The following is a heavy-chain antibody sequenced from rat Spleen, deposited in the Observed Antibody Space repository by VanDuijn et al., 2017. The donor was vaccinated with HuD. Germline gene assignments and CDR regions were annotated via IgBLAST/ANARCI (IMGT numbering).Heavy chain of an antibody. V-gene: IGHV5-22*01. CDR1: GFTFSNFD. Sequence: EVQLVESGGGLVQPGRSMKLSCAASGFTFSNFDMAWVRQTPTKGLEWVASINFDGSGTYYRDSMKGRFTVSRDNAESTLYLQMDSLRSEDTATYYCARSVFDYWGQGVMVTVSS. J-gene: IGHJ2*01. CDR3: ARSVFDY. CDR2: INFDGSGT.